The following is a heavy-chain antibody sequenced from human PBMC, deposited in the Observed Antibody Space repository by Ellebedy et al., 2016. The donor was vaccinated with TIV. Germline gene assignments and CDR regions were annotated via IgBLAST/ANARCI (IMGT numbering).Heavy chain of an antibody. CDR1: GFTFSTYA. Sequence: GESLKISCAASGFTFSTYALSWVCQAPGKGLEWVSVISGGGGTTYYAASVKGRFTISRDNSKNTRYLQMNSLRAEETAVYYCAKEAAVAAKVGSDAFDIWGQGTMVTVSS. D-gene: IGHD6-19*01. V-gene: IGHV3-23*01. J-gene: IGHJ3*02. CDR2: ISGGGGTT. CDR3: AKEAAVAAKVGSDAFDI.